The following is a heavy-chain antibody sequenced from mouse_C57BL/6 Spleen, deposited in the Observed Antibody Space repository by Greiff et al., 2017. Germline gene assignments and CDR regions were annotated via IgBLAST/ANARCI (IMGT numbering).Heavy chain of an antibody. J-gene: IGHJ2*01. CDR1: GFSLSTFGMG. CDR3: ARMGAAYYSNYFYFDY. Sequence: QVTLKVSGPGILQPSQTLSLTCSFSGFSLSTFGMGVGWIRQPSGKGLEWLAHIWWDDDKYYNPALKSRLTISKDTSKNQVFLKIANVDTADTATYYCARMGAAYYSNYFYFDYWGQGTTLTVSS. V-gene: IGHV8-8*01. CDR2: IWWDDDK. D-gene: IGHD2-5*01.